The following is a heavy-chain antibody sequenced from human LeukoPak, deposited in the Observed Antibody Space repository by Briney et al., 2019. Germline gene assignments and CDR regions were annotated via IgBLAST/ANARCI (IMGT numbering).Heavy chain of an antibody. V-gene: IGHV4-34*01. D-gene: IGHD6-19*01. CDR1: GGSFSGYY. CDR2: INHSGST. Sequence: PSETLSLTCAVYGGSFSGYYWSWIRQPPGKGLEWIGEINHSGSTNYNPSLKSRVTMSVDTSKNQFSLKLSSVTAADTAVYYCARSFLGGWYYFDYWGQGTLVTVSS. J-gene: IGHJ4*02. CDR3: ARSFLGGWYYFDY.